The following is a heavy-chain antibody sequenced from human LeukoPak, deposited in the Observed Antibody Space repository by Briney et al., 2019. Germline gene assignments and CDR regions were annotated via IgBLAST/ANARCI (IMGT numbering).Heavy chain of an antibody. V-gene: IGHV4-39*07. CDR3: ARRRLFLAHAFDI. J-gene: IGHJ3*02. CDR2: IYYSGST. CDR1: GGSISSSSYY. Sequence: SETLSLTCTVSGGSISSSSYYWGWIRQPPGKGLEWIGSIYYSGSTNYNPSLKSRVTISVDTSKNQFSLKLTSVTVADTAVYYCARRRLFLAHAFDIWGQGTMVTVSS. D-gene: IGHD4/OR15-4a*01.